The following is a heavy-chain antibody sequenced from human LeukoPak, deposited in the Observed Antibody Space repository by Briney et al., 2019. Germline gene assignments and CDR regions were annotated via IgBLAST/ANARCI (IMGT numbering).Heavy chain of an antibody. Sequence: GASVKVSCKASGYTFTGNHMHWVRQAPGQGLEWMGWINPNSGGTNYAQKFQGRVIMTRDTSINTAYMELSSLRSDDTAVYYCARIRWAVVNDWGQGTLVTVSS. CDR1: GYTFTGNH. CDR3: ARIRWAVVND. V-gene: IGHV1-2*02. D-gene: IGHD2-2*01. J-gene: IGHJ4*02. CDR2: INPNSGGT.